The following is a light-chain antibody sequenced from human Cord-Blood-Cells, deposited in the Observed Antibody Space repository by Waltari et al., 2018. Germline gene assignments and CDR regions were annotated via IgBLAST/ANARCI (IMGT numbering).Light chain of an antibody. CDR1: SSDVGGYNY. CDR2: EVS. CDR3: SSYAGSNNWV. J-gene: IGLJ3*02. Sequence: QSALTQPPSASGSPGQSVTISCPGTSSDVGGYNYVPWYQQNPGKAPKLMIYEVSKRPAGVPDRFSGSKSGNTASLTVSGLQAEDEADYYCSSYAGSNNWVFGGGTKLTVL. V-gene: IGLV2-8*01.